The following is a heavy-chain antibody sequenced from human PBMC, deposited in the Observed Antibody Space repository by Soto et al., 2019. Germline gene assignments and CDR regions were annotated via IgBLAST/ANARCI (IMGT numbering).Heavy chain of an antibody. CDR3: ATGVAGARPIYYFDY. CDR1: GFTFSSYA. J-gene: IGHJ4*02. D-gene: IGHD1-26*01. V-gene: IGHV3-23*01. CDR2: ISGSGGST. Sequence: EVQLLESGGGLVQPGGSLRLSCAASGFTFSSYAMSWVRQAPGKGLEWVSAISGSGGSTYYADSVKGRFTISRDNSKDTLYLQMNSLRAEDTAVYYCATGVAGARPIYYFDYWGQGTLVTVSS.